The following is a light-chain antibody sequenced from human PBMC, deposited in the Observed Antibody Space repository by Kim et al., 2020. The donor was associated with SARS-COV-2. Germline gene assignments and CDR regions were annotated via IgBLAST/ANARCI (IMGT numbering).Light chain of an antibody. V-gene: IGKV3-15*01. CDR3: QQYNNWPPWT. J-gene: IGKJ1*01. CDR2: GAS. Sequence: APGERATLSSRASQSVSSNLAWYQQKPGQAPRLLIYGASARATGIPAMFSGSGSGTEFTLTISSLQSEDFAVYYCQQYNNWPPWTFGQGTKVDIK. CDR1: QSVSSN.